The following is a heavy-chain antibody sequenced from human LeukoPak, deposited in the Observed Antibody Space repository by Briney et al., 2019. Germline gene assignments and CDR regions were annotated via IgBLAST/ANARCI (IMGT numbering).Heavy chain of an antibody. CDR3: ARARGSSGWFSPSGY. D-gene: IGHD6-19*01. J-gene: IGHJ4*02. CDR1: GDSITHYY. CDR2: MSYSGST. Sequence: SETLSLTCTVSGDSITHYYGSWIRQPPGKGLEWIGYMSYSGSTNYNPSLKSRATISADASKNQFSLKLSSVTAADTAVYYCARARGSSGWFSPSGYWGQGTLVTVSS. V-gene: IGHV4-59*01.